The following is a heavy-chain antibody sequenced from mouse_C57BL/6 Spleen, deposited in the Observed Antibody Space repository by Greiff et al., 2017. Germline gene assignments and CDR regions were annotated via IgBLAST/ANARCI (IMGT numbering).Heavy chain of an antibody. J-gene: IGHJ1*03. CDR3: LYYYGSSYDWYFDV. CDR2: IYPGTSDT. Sequence: EVQVVESGTVLARPGASVKMSCKTSGYTFTSYWMHWVKQRPGQGLEWIGAIYPGTSDTSYNQKFKGKAKLTAVTSASTAYMELSSLTNEDSAVYYCLYYYGSSYDWYFDVWGTGTSVTVSS. D-gene: IGHD1-1*01. V-gene: IGHV1-5*01. CDR1: GYTFTSYW.